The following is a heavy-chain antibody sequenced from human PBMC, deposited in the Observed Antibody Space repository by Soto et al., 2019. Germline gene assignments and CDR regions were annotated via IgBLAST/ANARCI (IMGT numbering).Heavy chain of an antibody. D-gene: IGHD2-15*01. CDR3: PGGQVVAPHH. J-gene: IGHJ4*02. Sequence: QLQLQESGSGLVKPSQTLSLTCAVSGGSISSGGYSWSWIRQPPGKGLEWIGYIYHSGSTYYNPSLKGRVTTAVDRSKNQFSRRRSSVPAADRAVYYFPGGQVVAPHHGGQETLVTVSS. CDR2: IYHSGST. CDR1: GGSISSGGYS. V-gene: IGHV4-30-2*01.